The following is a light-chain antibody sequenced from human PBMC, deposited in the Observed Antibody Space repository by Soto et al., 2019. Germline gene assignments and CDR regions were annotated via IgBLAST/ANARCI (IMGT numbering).Light chain of an antibody. J-gene: IGKJ2*01. V-gene: IGKV3-20*01. CDR3: QQFGSSPLYT. CDR2: GAS. CDR1: QSVSSTY. Sequence: EIVLTQSPGTLSLSPGERVTLSCRASQSVSSTYLAWYQQTPGQAPRLLIYGASCRATGIPDRFSGSGAGTNFTLTISRLEPEDYAVYYCQQFGSSPLYTFGQGTKLEIK.